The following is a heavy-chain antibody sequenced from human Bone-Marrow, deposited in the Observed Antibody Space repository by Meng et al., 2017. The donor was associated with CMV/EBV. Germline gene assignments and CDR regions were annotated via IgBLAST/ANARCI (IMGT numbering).Heavy chain of an antibody. CDR3: ARVHYYESRGYYYAGWFDP. V-gene: IGHV6-1*01. J-gene: IGHJ5*02. CDR2: TYDRSKWYN. Sequence: SEILSPPCAISGASVFSNRAAWNWNRQSPSRGLEGLGRTYDRSKWYNDYAVSVKRRITINPDTSKNQFSLQLNSVTPEDTAVYYCARVHYYESRGYYYAGWFDPWGQGTRVTVSS. CDR1: GASVFSNRAA. D-gene: IGHD3-22*01.